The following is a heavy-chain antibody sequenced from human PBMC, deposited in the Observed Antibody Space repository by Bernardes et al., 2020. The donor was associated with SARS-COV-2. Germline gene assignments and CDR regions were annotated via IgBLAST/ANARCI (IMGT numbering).Heavy chain of an antibody. CDR2: INSSSNYI. CDR3: ARDPQRNWNDGEGGYYYGMDV. V-gene: IGHV3-21*01. D-gene: IGHD1-1*01. Sequence: GGSLRLSCAASGFTFSTYSMNWVRQAPGKGLEWVSSINSSSNYIYYADSVKGRFTISRDNAKNSLYLQMNSLRAEDTAVYYCARDPQRNWNDGEGGYYYGMDVWGQGTTVTGSS. CDR1: GFTFSTYS. J-gene: IGHJ6*02.